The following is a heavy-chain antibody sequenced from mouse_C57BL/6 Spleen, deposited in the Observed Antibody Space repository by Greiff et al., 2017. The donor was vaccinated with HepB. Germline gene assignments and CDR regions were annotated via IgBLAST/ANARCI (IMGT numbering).Heavy chain of an antibody. CDR2: IYPRSGNT. Sequence: VKLQESGAELARPGASVKLSCKASGYTFTSYGISWVKQRTGQGLEWIGEIYPRSGNTYYNEKFKGKATLTADKSSSTAYMELRSLTSEDSAVYFCARYLDSSGSRFDYWGQGTTLTVSS. CDR1: GYTFTSYG. CDR3: ARYLDSSGSRFDY. V-gene: IGHV1-81*01. J-gene: IGHJ2*01. D-gene: IGHD3-2*02.